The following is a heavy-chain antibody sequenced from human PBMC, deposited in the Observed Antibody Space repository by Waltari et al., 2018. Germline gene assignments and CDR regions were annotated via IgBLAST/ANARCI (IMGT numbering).Heavy chain of an antibody. CDR3: ARLVVVRSAVGAYYFDY. Sequence: QVQLQQWGAGLLKPSETLSLTCDVYVGSVIDYYWGWIRHPPGKGLEWIGEIHHSGNTNYNPSLKSRVIVSIDTSKDQFSLQLTSVTAADTAVYYCARLVVVRSAVGAYYFDYWGQGTLVTVSS. CDR2: IHHSGNT. CDR1: VGSVIDYY. V-gene: IGHV4-34*02. J-gene: IGHJ4*02. D-gene: IGHD2-15*01.